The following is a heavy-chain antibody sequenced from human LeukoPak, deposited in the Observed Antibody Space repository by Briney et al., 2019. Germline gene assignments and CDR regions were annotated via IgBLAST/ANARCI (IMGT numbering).Heavy chain of an antibody. V-gene: IGHV1-8*03. D-gene: IGHD5-18*01. J-gene: IGHJ5*02. CDR3: ARVTGVIIQGGFDP. CDR1: GYTFTSYD. CDR2: MNPNSGNT. Sequence: GASVKVSCKASGYTFTSYDINWVRQATGQGLEWMGWMNPNSGNTGYAQKFQGRVTITRNTSISTAYMELSSLRSEDTAVYYCARVTGVIIQGGFDPWGQGTLVTVSS.